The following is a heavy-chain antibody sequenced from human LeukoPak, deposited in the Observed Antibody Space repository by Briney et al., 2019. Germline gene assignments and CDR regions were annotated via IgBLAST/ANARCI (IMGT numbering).Heavy chain of an antibody. Sequence: PSETLSLTCTVSGGSIRSSYYYWGWIRQPPGKGLEWIGSIYDSGSTYYNPSLKSRVTISVDTSKNQFSLKLSSVTAADTAVYYCARGGWAISTPRGIFDYWGQGTLVTVSS. D-gene: IGHD1-26*01. CDR3: ARGGWAISTPRGIFDY. J-gene: IGHJ4*02. CDR1: GGSIRSSYYY. CDR2: IYDSGST. V-gene: IGHV4-39*01.